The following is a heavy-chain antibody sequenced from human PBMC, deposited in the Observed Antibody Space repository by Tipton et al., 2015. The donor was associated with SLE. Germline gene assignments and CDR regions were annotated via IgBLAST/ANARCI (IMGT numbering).Heavy chain of an antibody. CDR2: TYNNDRT. Sequence: TLSLTCSVSGVSIRSHYWAWIRQSPGKGLEWIVSTYNNDRTKYNPSLQSRVTVSVDTSRNQLSLKLSSVTAADTAGYYCARFHLKSWYEFDSWGQGTLVTVSS. CDR1: GVSIRSHY. CDR3: ARFHLKSWYEFDS. V-gene: IGHV4-59*11. D-gene: IGHD6-13*01. J-gene: IGHJ5*01.